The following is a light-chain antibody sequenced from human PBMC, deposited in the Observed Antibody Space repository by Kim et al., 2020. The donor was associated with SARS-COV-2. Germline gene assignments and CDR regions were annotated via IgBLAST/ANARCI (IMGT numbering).Light chain of an antibody. V-gene: IGLV2-14*03. Sequence: GQSITSSGTGTSSDVGGYNYVSWYQQHPGKAPKLMIYDVNNRPSGVSNRFSGSKSGNTASLTISGLQPEDEADDYCSSYTSSSTVVFGGGTKLAVL. J-gene: IGLJ2*01. CDR2: DVN. CDR3: SSYTSSSTVV. CDR1: SSDVGGYNY.